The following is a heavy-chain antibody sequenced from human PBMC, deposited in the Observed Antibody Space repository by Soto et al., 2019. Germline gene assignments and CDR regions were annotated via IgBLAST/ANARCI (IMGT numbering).Heavy chain of an antibody. CDR3: ARHIALAGIETEYYFDY. CDR1: GGSVSSGRYY. V-gene: IGHV4-61*01. Sequence: PSEILSLTCTVSGGSVSSGRYYWSWIRQPPGKGLEWIGYVYYSGSTNYNPSLKSRVTISVDTSKNQFSLKLNSVTSADTAMYYCARHIALAGIETEYYFDYWGQGTLVTVS. CDR2: VYYSGST. J-gene: IGHJ4*02. D-gene: IGHD6-19*01.